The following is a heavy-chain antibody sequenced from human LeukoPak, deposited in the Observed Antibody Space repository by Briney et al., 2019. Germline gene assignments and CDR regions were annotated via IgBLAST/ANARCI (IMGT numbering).Heavy chain of an antibody. J-gene: IGHJ2*01. CDR1: GGSISSSSYY. V-gene: IGHV4-39*07. CDR2: INHSGRT. CDR3: ARDDPTYWYFDL. Sequence: SETLSLTCTVSGGSISSSSYYWSWIRQPPGKGLEWIGEINHSGRTNYNPSLKSRVTISEDTSKNQFSLKLSSVTAADTAVYYCARDDPTYWYFDLWGRGTLVTVSS.